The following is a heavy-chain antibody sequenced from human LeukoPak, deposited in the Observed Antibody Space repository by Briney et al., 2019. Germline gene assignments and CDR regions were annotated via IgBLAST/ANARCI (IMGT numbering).Heavy chain of an antibody. V-gene: IGHV4-34*01. CDR2: INHSGST. J-gene: IGHJ5*02. D-gene: IGHD3-10*01. CDR3: ARGRYYYGSGSYYNKNWFDT. CDR1: GGSFSGYY. Sequence: SETLSLTCAVYGGSFSGYYWSWIRQPPGKGLEQLGEINHSGSTNYNPSLKSRFTISVDTSKNRFSVKLSSVTAADTAVYYCARGRYYYGSGSYYNKNWFDTWGQGTLVTVSS.